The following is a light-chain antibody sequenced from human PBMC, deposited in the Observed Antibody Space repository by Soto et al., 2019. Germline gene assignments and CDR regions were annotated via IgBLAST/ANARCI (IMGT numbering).Light chain of an antibody. J-gene: IGKJ5*01. CDR2: GAS. Sequence: EIGMTLAPATLSVSPGERATLSCRASQSISSNLAWYQQKPGQAPRLLIYGASNRATGIPDRFSGSGSGTDLTITISRLQPEDFEVYYCQQYGSSPITFGQGTRLDIK. CDR3: QQYGSSPIT. CDR1: QSISSN. V-gene: IGKV3-20*01.